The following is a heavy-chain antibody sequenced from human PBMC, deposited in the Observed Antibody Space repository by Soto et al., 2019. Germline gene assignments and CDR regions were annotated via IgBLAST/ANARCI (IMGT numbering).Heavy chain of an antibody. D-gene: IGHD5-18*01. CDR3: ARDNGYSYGPDYYYYGMDV. V-gene: IGHV3-21*01. CDR1: GFTFSSYS. J-gene: IGHJ6*02. Sequence: EVQLVESGGGLVKPGGSLRLSCAASGFTFSSYSMNWVRQAPGKGLEWVSSISSSSSYIYYADSVKGRFTISRDNAKNSLYLQMTSLRAEDTAVYYCARDNGYSYGPDYYYYGMDVWGQGTTVTVSS. CDR2: ISSSSSYI.